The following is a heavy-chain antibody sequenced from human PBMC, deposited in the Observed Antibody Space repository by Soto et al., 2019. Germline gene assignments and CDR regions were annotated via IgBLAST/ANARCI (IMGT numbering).Heavy chain of an antibody. Sequence: LTCPVSTDSSSFTNSYWGWIRQPPGKGLQWIGSSSYNGGTFYNPSLKGRVVISFDTSKKQSSLQVTSVTAADTAVYFCARHRIEVVWRGFDFWGQGSPVTVSA. J-gene: IGHJ4*02. D-gene: IGHD3-10*01. CDR1: TDSSSFTNSY. CDR2: SSYNGGT. V-gene: IGHV4-39*01. CDR3: ARHRIEVVWRGFDF.